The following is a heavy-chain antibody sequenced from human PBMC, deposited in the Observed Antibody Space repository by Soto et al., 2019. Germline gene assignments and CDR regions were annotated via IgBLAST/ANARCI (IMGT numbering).Heavy chain of an antibody. V-gene: IGHV3-21*01. J-gene: IGHJ4*02. CDR2: ISSSSSYI. CDR1: GFTFSSYS. D-gene: IGHD6-19*01. CDR3: ARYQQWLGLFDY. Sequence: GGSLRLSCAASGFTFSSYSMNWVRQAPGKGLEWVSSISSSSSYIYYADSVKGRFTISRDNAKNSLYLQMNSLRAEDTAVYYCARYQQWLGLFDYWGQGTLVTVSS.